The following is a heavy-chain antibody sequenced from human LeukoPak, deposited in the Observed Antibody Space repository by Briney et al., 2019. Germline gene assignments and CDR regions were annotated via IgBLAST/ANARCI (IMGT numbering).Heavy chain of an antibody. Sequence: GGSLRLSCAASGFTFSNAWMSWVRQAPGMGLEWVGRIKSKTDGGTTDYAAPVKGRFIISRDDSKNTLYLQMNSLKTEDTAVYYCTTVAPNYDFWSGYRNVWGQGTLVTVSS. J-gene: IGHJ4*02. V-gene: IGHV3-15*01. CDR3: TTVAPNYDFWSGYRNV. CDR1: GFTFSNAW. CDR2: IKSKTDGGTT. D-gene: IGHD3-3*01.